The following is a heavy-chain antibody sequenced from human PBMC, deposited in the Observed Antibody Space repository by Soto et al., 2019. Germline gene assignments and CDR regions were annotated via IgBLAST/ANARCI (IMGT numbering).Heavy chain of an antibody. CDR2: IKSKTDGGTT. V-gene: IGHV3-15*07. CDR3: TTSTYYDFWSGSYRPHFDY. Sequence: GGSLRLSCAASGFTFSNAWMNWVRQAPGKGLEWVGRIKSKTDGGTTDYAAPVKGRVTISRDDSKNKLYLQMNSLKTEDTAVYYCTTSTYYDFWSGSYRPHFDYWGQGTLVTVSS. J-gene: IGHJ4*02. D-gene: IGHD3-3*01. CDR1: GFTFSNAW.